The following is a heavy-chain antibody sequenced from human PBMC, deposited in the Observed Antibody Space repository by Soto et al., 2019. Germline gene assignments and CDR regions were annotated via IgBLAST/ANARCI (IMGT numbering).Heavy chain of an antibody. J-gene: IGHJ4*02. Sequence: ASVKVSCKASGYTFTGYYMHWVRQAPGQGLEWMGWINPNRGGTNYAQKFQGWVTMTRDTSISTAYMELSRLRSDDTAVYYCARAFRDDFWSGYYFDYWGQGTLVTVSS. CDR2: INPNRGGT. CDR1: GYTFTGYY. D-gene: IGHD3-3*01. CDR3: ARAFRDDFWSGYYFDY. V-gene: IGHV1-2*04.